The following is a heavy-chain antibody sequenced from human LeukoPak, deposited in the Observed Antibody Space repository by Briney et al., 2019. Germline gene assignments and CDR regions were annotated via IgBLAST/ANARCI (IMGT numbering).Heavy chain of an antibody. V-gene: IGHV3-23*01. CDR1: GFTFSSYA. D-gene: IGHD3-10*01. Sequence: GRSLRLSCAASGFTFSSYAMNWVRQAPGKGLEWVSAISGSGGGTYYADSVKGRFTISRDNSKNTLYLQMTSLRAEDTAVYYCAKDFYGSGSPYHFDYWGQGTLVTVSS. CDR2: ISGSGGGT. CDR3: AKDFYGSGSPYHFDY. J-gene: IGHJ4*02.